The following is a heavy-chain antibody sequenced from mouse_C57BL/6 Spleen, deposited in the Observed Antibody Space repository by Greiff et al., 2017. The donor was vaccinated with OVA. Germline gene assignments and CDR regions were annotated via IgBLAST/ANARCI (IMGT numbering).Heavy chain of an antibody. CDR3: ARGVSPDWYFDV. J-gene: IGHJ1*03. CDR2: ISYDGSN. CDR1: GYSITSGYY. V-gene: IGHV3-6*01. Sequence: EVQLQQSGPGLVKPSQSLSLTCSVTGYSITSGYYWNWLRQFPGNKLEWMGDISYDGSNNYNPSLKNRISITRDTSKNQFFLKLNSVTTEDTATYYCARGVSPDWYFDVWGTGTTVTVAS.